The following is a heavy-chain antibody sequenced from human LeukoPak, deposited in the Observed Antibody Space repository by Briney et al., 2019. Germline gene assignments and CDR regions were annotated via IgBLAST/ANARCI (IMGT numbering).Heavy chain of an antibody. CDR1: GYNFDKDD. V-gene: IGHV1-18*01. J-gene: IGHJ5*02. D-gene: IGHD5-12*01. CDR2: ISPSNGDT. Sequence: ASVKVSCTASGYNFDKDDLTWLRQAPGQGLEWMGWISPSNGDTKYAQKFQGRVTLTTDTSTSTAYMELTNLRSDDTAVYYCARDVEVATSLEWFDPWGQGTLVTVS. CDR3: ARDVEVATSLEWFDP.